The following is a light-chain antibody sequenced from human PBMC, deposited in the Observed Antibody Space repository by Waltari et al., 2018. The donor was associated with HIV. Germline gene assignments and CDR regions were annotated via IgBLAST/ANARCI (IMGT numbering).Light chain of an antibody. CDR2: EVS. CDR3: KSYTSSSSYVV. J-gene: IGLJ2*01. V-gene: IGLV2-14*01. CDR1: IDGYNY. Sequence: QSALTQPASVSGSPGQSITISCTGIIDGYNYVSWYQQHPGKAPKLLIYEVSNRPSGVSKRFSGSKSGNTASLTISGLQAEDEADYYCKSYTSSSSYVVFGVGTKLTVL.